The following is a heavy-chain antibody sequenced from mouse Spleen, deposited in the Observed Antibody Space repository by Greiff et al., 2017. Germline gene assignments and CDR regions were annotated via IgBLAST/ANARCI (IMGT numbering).Heavy chain of an antibody. CDR2: IYPSDSYT. J-gene: IGHJ3*01. D-gene: IGHD2-2*01. Sequence: QVQLQQSGAELVRPGASVKLSCKASGYTFTSYWINWVKQRPGQGLEWIGNIYPSDSYTNYNQKFKDKATLTVDKSSSTAYMQLSSPTSEDSAVYYCTRDGYGFAYWGQGTLVTVSA. CDR1: GYTFTSYW. CDR3: TRDGYGFAY. V-gene: IGHV1-69*02.